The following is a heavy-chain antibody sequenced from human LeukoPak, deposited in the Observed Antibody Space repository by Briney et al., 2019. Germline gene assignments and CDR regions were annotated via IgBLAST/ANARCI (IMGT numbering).Heavy chain of an antibody. CDR1: GGSIRTTSYY. V-gene: IGHV4-39*07. CDR2: VYFSGST. D-gene: IGHD3-3*01. Sequence: SETLPLTCTVSGGSIRTTSYYWGWIRQSPGRGLEWIGSVYFSGSTYYNPSLKSRLTISVDTSKNQFSLKLTSVTAADTAVYYCARDRHDYDYYGVDVWAKGPRSPSP. CDR3: ARDRHDYDYYGVDV. J-gene: IGHJ6*02.